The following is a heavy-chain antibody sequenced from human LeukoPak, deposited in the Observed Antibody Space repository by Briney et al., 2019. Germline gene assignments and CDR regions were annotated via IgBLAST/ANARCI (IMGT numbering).Heavy chain of an antibody. CDR3: AKSLARGKPTFDY. Sequence: GRSLRLSCAASGFTFSNYAMSWVRQAPGKGLEWVSLISGSGDITFYADSVKGRFTISRDNSKNTLYLQMNSLRAEDTAVYCCAKSLARGKPTFDYWGQGTLVTVSS. J-gene: IGHJ4*02. CDR2: ISGSGDIT. CDR1: GFTFSNYA. D-gene: IGHD3-16*02. V-gene: IGHV3-23*01.